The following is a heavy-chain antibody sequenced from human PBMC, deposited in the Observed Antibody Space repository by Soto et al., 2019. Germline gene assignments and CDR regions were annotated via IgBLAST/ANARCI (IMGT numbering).Heavy chain of an antibody. CDR1: GFTFSSYW. CDR2: INSDGSST. CDR3: ARGGATVTARNWFDP. J-gene: IGHJ5*02. Sequence: EVQLVESGGGLVQPGGSLRLSCAASGFTFSSYWMHWVRQAPGKGLVWVSRINSDGSSTSYADSVKGRFTISRDNAKNTLYLQMNSLRAEDTAVYYCARGGATVTARNWFDPWGQGTLVTVSS. V-gene: IGHV3-74*01. D-gene: IGHD4-17*01.